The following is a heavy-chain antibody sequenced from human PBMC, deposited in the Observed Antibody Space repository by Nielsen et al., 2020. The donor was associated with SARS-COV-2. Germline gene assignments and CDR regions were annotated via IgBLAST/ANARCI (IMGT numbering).Heavy chain of an antibody. Sequence: SETLSLTCAVYGGSISSYYWSWIRQPPGKGLEWIGYIYYSGSTNYNPSLKSRVTISVDTSKNQFSLKLSSVTAADTAVYYCASLSGTGYPFDYWGQGTLVTVSS. CDR3: ASLSGTGYPFDY. CDR1: GGSISSYY. D-gene: IGHD3-9*01. CDR2: IYYSGST. V-gene: IGHV4-59*01. J-gene: IGHJ4*02.